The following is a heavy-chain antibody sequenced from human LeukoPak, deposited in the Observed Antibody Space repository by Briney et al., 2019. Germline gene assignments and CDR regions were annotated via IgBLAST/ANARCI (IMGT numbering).Heavy chain of an antibody. CDR1: GYTFTSYG. CDR2: ISAYNGNT. V-gene: IGHV1-18*04. J-gene: IGHJ6*04. D-gene: IGHD3-10*01. CDR3: ARDAGITMVRGVYYYYGMDV. Sequence: ASVKVSCKAAGYTFTSYGISWVRQAPGQGLEWMGWISAYNGNTNYAQKLQGRVTMTTDTSTSTAYMALRSLRSDDTAVYYCARDAGITMVRGVYYYYGMDVWGKGTTVTVSS.